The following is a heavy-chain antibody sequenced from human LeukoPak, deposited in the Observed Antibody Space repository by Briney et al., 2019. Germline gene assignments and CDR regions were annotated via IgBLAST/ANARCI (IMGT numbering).Heavy chain of an antibody. J-gene: IGHJ4*02. Sequence: ASVKVSCEASGYTFTNYYMHWVRQAPGQGLEWMGVIDPSAGSTTYAQKFQGRVTMTRDTATSTVYMELSSLRSEDTAVYYCAKDRGPSIRGIDYWGQGTLVTVSS. V-gene: IGHV1-46*01. CDR3: AKDRGPSIRGIDY. CDR2: IDPSAGST. D-gene: IGHD3-10*01. CDR1: GYTFTNYY.